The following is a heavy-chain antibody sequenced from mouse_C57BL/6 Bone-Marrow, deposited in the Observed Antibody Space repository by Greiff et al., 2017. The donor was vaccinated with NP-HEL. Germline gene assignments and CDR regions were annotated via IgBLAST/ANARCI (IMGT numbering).Heavy chain of an antibody. V-gene: IGHV1-69*01. CDR3: ARGGDSGSSPFAY. CDR1: GYTFTSSW. Sequence: QVQLQQPGAELVMPGASVKLSCKASGYTFTSSWMPWVKQRPGQGLEWIGEIDPSDSYTNSNQKFKGKSTLTVAKSSSTASFQLTSLPSVHSAVTYGARGGDSGSSPFAYWVQGKVVTVTA. D-gene: IGHD1-1*01. CDR2: IDPSDSYT. J-gene: IGHJ3*01.